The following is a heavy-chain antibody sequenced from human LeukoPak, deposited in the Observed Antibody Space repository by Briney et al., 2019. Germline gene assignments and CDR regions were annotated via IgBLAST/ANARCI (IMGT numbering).Heavy chain of an antibody. CDR2: IYYSGST. Sequence: PSETLSLTCTVSGGSISSYYWSWIRQPPGKGLEYIGYIYYSGSTNYNPSLKSRVTISVDTSKNQFSLKLSSVTAADTAVYYCARGFMGSYGHPLDYWGQGTLVTVSS. CDR1: GGSISSYY. CDR3: ARGFMGSYGHPLDY. J-gene: IGHJ4*02. V-gene: IGHV4-59*01. D-gene: IGHD5-18*01.